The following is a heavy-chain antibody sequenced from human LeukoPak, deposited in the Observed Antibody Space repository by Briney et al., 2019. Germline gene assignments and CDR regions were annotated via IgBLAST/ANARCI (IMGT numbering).Heavy chain of an antibody. CDR2: IYYSGST. J-gene: IGHJ4*02. Sequence: PSETLSLTCTVSGGFISSSSYYWGWIRQPPGKGLEWIGSIYYSGSTYYNPSLKSRVTISVDTSKNQFSLKLSSVTAADTAVYYCARQNRGYCSGGSCYSPRKSFDYWGQGTLVTVSS. V-gene: IGHV4-39*01. CDR3: ARQNRGYCSGGSCYSPRKSFDY. D-gene: IGHD2-15*01. CDR1: GGFISSSSYY.